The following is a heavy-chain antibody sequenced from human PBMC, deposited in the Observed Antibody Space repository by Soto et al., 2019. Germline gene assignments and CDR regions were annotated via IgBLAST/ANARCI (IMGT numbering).Heavy chain of an antibody. CDR3: ARLSIGRVSMVRGVGDNAFDI. V-gene: IGHV4-59*08. CDR1: GGSIRTYY. Sequence: SATLSLTCTVSGGSIRTYYWSWIWHSPGLGLEWIGYIYFSGRTNYSPSLKSRLTMSVDTSKNQFSLKLTSVTVADTAVYYCARLSIGRVSMVRGVGDNAFDIWGQGTKVT. CDR2: IYFSGRT. J-gene: IGHJ3*02. D-gene: IGHD3-10*01.